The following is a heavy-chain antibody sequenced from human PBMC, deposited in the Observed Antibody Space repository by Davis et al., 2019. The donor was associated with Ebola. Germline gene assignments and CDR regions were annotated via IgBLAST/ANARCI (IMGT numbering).Heavy chain of an antibody. CDR3: ARADYYDSMYYYYGMDV. J-gene: IGHJ6*02. CDR2: IKQDGSEK. D-gene: IGHD3-22*01. Sequence: GESLKISCAASGFTFSSYWMSWVRQAPGKGLEWVANIKQDGSEKYYVDSVKGRFTISRDNAKNSLYLQMNSLRAEDTAVYYCARADYYDSMYYYYGMDVWGQRTTVTVSS. V-gene: IGHV3-7*01. CDR1: GFTFSSYW.